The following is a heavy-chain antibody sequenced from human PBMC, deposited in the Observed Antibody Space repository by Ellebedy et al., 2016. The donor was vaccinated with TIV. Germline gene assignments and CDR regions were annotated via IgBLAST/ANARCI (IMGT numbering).Heavy chain of an antibody. Sequence: GESLKISCAASGFTFSSYAMHWVRQAPGKGLEWVAVISYDGSNKYYADSVKGRFTISRDNSKNTLYLQMNSLRAEDTAVYYCARDTVLLWFGESLIDYWGQGTLVTVSS. D-gene: IGHD3-10*01. J-gene: IGHJ4*02. CDR3: ARDTVLLWFGESLIDY. V-gene: IGHV3-30-3*01. CDR2: ISYDGSNK. CDR1: GFTFSSYA.